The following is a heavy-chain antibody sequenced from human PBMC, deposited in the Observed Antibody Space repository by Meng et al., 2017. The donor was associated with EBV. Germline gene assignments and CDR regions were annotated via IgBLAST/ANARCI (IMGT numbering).Heavy chain of an antibody. CDR3: AKRITMIVVVITD. CDR1: GFTFSSYG. D-gene: IGHD3-22*01. V-gene: IGHV3-23*01. CDR2: ISGSGGST. J-gene: IGHJ4*02. Sequence: VELLESGGGLVQPGGSLRLSCAASGFTFSSYGRSWVRQAPGKGLEWVSAISGSGGSTYYADSVKGRFTISRDNSKNTLYLQMNSLRAEDTAVYYCAKRITMIVVVITDWGQGTLVTVSS.